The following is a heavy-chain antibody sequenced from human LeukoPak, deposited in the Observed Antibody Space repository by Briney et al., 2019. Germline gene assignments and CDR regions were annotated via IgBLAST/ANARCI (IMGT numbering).Heavy chain of an antibody. CDR1: GYTFTHYA. CDR2: IDAANGNT. D-gene: IGHD3-16*01. Sequence: ASVKVSCKASGYTFTHYAIHWLRQAPAQSLEWMGWIDAANGNTKYSQKFQGRVTIARDTSASTAYMELSRLTSEDTAVYYCARDGERLGETHDYWGQGTLVTVSS. CDR3: ARDGERLGETHDY. J-gene: IGHJ4*02. V-gene: IGHV1-3*01.